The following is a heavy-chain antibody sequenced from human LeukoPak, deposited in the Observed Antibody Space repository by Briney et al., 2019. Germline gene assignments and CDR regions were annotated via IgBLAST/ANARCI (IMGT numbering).Heavy chain of an antibody. J-gene: IGHJ3*02. CDR3: ARDRISINALDM. Sequence: SETLSLTCTVSGASLNDYYLTWIRQPPGNGLEWIGYISHIGSTNYNPSLKSRVTISVDTSKNQFSLKLTSVTAADTALYYCARDRISINALDMWGQGTMVTVSS. D-gene: IGHD1-14*01. CDR2: ISHIGST. V-gene: IGHV4-59*01. CDR1: GASLNDYY.